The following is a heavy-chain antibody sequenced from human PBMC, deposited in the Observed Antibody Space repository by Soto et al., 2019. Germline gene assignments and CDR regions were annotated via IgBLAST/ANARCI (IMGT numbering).Heavy chain of an antibody. D-gene: IGHD3-9*01. J-gene: IGHJ4*02. V-gene: IGHV4-39*01. CDR3: ARHEYYAILTGSPPYFCY. Sequence: ETRSLSCTVSGGSISSSSYYWGWIRQPPGRGLEWIGSIYYSGSTYYNPSLKSRVTISVDTSKNQFSLKLSSVTAAATAVYYCARHEYYAILTGSPPYFCYWGQGTLVTVS. CDR2: IYYSGST. CDR1: GGSISSSSYY.